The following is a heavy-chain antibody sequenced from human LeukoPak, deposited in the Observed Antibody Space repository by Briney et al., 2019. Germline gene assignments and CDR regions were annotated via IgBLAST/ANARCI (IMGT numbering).Heavy chain of an antibody. CDR3: ATPRIADHYFDY. D-gene: IGHD6-13*01. CDR2: ISYDGSNK. J-gene: IGHJ4*02. CDR1: GFTFSSYG. V-gene: IGHV3-30*03. Sequence: PGRSLRLSCAASGFTFSSYGMHWVRQAPGKGLEWVAVISYDGSNKYYADSVKGRFTISRDNSKNTLYLQMNSLRAEDTAVYYCATPRIADHYFDYWGQGTPVTVSS.